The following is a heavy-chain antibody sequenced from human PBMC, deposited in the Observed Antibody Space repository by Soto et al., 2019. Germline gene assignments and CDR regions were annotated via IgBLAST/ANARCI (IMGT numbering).Heavy chain of an antibody. Sequence: QVHLVQSGAEVKKPGASVKVSCKASGYTFASFGFSWVRQAPGQGLEWMGWISAYNGNTNYAQKLQGRVTMTTDTSTSTTYMELRSLRSADTAMYYRASGTGYRTHWGQGTPVSVSS. CDR1: GYTFASFG. V-gene: IGHV1-18*01. J-gene: IGHJ4*02. CDR3: ASGTGYRTH. D-gene: IGHD3-16*02. CDR2: ISAYNGNT.